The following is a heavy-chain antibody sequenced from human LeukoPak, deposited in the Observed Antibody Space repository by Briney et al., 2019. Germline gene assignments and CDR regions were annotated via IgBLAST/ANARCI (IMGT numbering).Heavy chain of an antibody. V-gene: IGHV1-69*13. D-gene: IGHD2-2*01. CDR2: IIPIFGTA. CDR3: ARGYCSSTSCPNHYYYYYMDV. CDR1: GGTFSSYA. Sequence: SVKVSCKASGGTFSSYAISWVRQAPGQGLEWMGGIIPIFGTANYAQKFQGRVTITADESTSTAYMELSSLRSEDTAVYYCARGYCSSTSCPNHYYYYYMDVWGKGTTLTVSS. J-gene: IGHJ6*03.